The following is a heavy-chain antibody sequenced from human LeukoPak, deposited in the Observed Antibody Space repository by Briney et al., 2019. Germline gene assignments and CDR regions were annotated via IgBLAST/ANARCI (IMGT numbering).Heavy chain of an antibody. J-gene: IGHJ4*02. V-gene: IGHV4-59*01. CDR1: GGSISSYY. Sequence: SETLSLTCTVSGGSISSYYWSWIRQPPGKGLEWIGYIYYSGSTNYNASLKSRVTISVDTSKNQFSLKLSSVTAADTAVYYCARVVVVTAIDITFDYWGQGTLVTVSS. CDR3: ARVVVVTAIDITFDY. D-gene: IGHD2-21*02. CDR2: IYYSGST.